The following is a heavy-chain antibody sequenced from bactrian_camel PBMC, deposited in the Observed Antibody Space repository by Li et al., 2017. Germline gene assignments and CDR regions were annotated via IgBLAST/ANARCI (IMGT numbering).Heavy chain of an antibody. CDR2: ITNGRGSGT. CDR1: GFTFSDYA. CDR3: ANLDGHY. V-gene: IGHV3S40*01. Sequence: VQLVESGGGSVQAGGSLRLSCAASGFTFSDYAMTWVRQGPGKGLEWVSSITNGRGSGTDYADSVKGRVTISRDNSKNMVYLQLTGLKIDDTAMYYCANLDGHYWGQGTQVTVS. J-gene: IGHJ4*01.